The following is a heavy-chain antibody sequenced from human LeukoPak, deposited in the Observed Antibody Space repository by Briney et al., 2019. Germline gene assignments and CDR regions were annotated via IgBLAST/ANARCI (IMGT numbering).Heavy chain of an antibody. J-gene: IGHJ2*01. CDR1: GYTFTSYG. CDR2: ISAYNGNT. D-gene: IGHD3-22*01. CDR3: ARGPLNYYDSSGYSSYWYFDL. V-gene: IGHV1-18*01. Sequence: ASVKVSCEASGYTFTSYGISWVRQAPGQGLEWMGWISAYNGNTNYAQKLQGRVTMTTDTSTSTAYMELRSLRSDDTAVYYCARGPLNYYDSSGYSSYWYFDLWGRGTLVTVSS.